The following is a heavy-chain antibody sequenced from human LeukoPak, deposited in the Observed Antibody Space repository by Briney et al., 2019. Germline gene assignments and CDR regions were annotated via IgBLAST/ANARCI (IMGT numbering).Heavy chain of an antibody. D-gene: IGHD6-13*01. J-gene: IGHJ4*02. CDR1: GFTFSSYG. V-gene: IGHV3-33*01. CDR2: IWYDGSNK. CDR3: ARDPTYGAAAGTFDY. Sequence: GGSLRLSCAASGFTFSSYGMHWVRQAPGKGLEWVAVIWYDGSNKHYADSVKGRFTISRDNSKNTLYLQMNSLRAEDTAVYYCARDPTYGAAAGTFDYWGQGTLVTVSS.